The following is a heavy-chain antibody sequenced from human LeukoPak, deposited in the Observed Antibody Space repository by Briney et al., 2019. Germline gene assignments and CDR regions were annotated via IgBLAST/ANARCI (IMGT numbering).Heavy chain of an antibody. J-gene: IGHJ3*02. CDR2: MFSGGTP. Sequence: GESLKISCAASGFTVSSSHMSWVRQAPGKGLEWVSVMFSGGTPYYADSVKGRFTISRDNSKNTLFLQMSSLRAEDTAVYYCTRGISSGSAFDIWGQGTMVTVSS. V-gene: IGHV3-53*01. CDR1: GFTVSSSH. D-gene: IGHD6-19*01. CDR3: TRGISSGSAFDI.